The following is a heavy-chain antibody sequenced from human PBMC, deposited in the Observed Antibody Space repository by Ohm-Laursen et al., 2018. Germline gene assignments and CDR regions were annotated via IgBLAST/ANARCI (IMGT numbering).Heavy chain of an antibody. J-gene: IGHJ4*02. CDR3: TTGGDCSGGMCYSLVY. Sequence: GSLRLSCAASGFTFSDYYMSWIRQAPGKGLEWVSYISSSGSTIYYADSVKGRFTISRDNAKNSLYLQMNSLKTEDTAVYYCTTGGDCSGGMCYSLVYWGQGTLVTVSS. CDR2: ISSSGSTI. D-gene: IGHD2-15*01. V-gene: IGHV3-11*01. CDR1: GFTFSDYY.